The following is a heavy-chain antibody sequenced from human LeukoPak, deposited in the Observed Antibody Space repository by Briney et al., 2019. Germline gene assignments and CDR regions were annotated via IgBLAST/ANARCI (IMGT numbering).Heavy chain of an antibody. Sequence: GGSLRLSCAVSGFPFSFYEMNWVRQAPGKGLEWVSNIGSSGTNRYYADSVKGRFSISRDNAKSSLYLQMNSLRVEDPAVYYCSLLAVASDFDYWGQGALVTVSS. J-gene: IGHJ4*02. V-gene: IGHV3-48*03. D-gene: IGHD6-19*01. CDR1: GFPFSFYE. CDR2: IGSSGTNR. CDR3: SLLAVASDFDY.